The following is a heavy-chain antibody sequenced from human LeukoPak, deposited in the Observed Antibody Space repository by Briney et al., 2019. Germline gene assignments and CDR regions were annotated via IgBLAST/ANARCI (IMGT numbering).Heavy chain of an antibody. Sequence: GAPVKVSCKASGYTFTSYAMNWVRQAPGQGLEWMGWINTNTGNPTYAQGFTGRFVFSLDTSVSTAYLQISSLKAEDTAVYYCARDMWEPTNYYYYYMDVWGKGTTVTVSS. J-gene: IGHJ6*03. CDR2: INTNTGNP. CDR3: ARDMWEPTNYYYYYMDV. D-gene: IGHD1-26*01. CDR1: GYTFTSYA. V-gene: IGHV7-4-1*02.